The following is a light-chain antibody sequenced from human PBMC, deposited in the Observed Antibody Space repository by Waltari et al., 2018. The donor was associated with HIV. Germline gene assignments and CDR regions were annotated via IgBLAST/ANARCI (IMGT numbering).Light chain of an antibody. Sequence: IQMTQSPSTLSASVGDRVTLTCRASQSVTGVAWYKQKPGKAPDLLIYKASVLHRGVSSRFSSSGSGTEFTLPFSSLQPDDFATYYCKQYQSLYTFGPGTKLEI. CDR2: KAS. CDR1: QSVTG. J-gene: IGKJ2*01. CDR3: KQYQSLYT. V-gene: IGKV1-5*03.